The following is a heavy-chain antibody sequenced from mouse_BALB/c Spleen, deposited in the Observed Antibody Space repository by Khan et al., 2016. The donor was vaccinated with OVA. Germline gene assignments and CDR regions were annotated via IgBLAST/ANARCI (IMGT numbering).Heavy chain of an antibody. CDR2: IYPGSGST. Sequence: QVRLQQSGPELVKPGASVKMSCKASGYTFTDYDIRWVKQRTGQGLEWIGEIYPGSGSTFYNEKFKGKATLTADKSPNTAYMQLSSLTSEDSAVYFCAKIFYGNSYAMDYWGQGTAVTVSS. CDR1: GYTFTDYD. CDR3: AKIFYGNSYAMDY. D-gene: IGHD2-1*01. J-gene: IGHJ4*01. V-gene: IGHV1-77*01.